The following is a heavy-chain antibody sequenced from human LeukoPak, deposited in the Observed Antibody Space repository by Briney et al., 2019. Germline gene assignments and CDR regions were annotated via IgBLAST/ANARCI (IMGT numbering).Heavy chain of an antibody. CDR1: GFTFSSYG. CDR2: IWYDGSNK. Sequence: GGSLRLSCAASGFTFSSYGMHWVRQAPGKGLEWVAVIWYDGSNKYYADSVKGRFTISRDNAKNSLYLQMNSLRAEDTAVYYCARAEYYYYGMDVWGQGTTVTVSS. CDR3: ARAEYYYYGMDV. J-gene: IGHJ6*02. V-gene: IGHV3-33*01.